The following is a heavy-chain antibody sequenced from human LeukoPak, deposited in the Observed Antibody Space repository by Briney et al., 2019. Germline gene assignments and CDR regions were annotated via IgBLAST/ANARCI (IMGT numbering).Heavy chain of an antibody. CDR2: IYYSGST. Sequence: PSETLSLTCTVSGGSISSYYWSWIRQPPGKGLEWIGYIYYSGSTNYNPSLKSRVTISVDTSKNQFSLKLSSVTAADTAVYYCARDGCSRGSCYFGYYYYYMDVWGKGTTVTVSS. D-gene: IGHD2-15*01. CDR3: ARDGCSRGSCYFGYYYYYMDV. J-gene: IGHJ6*03. CDR1: GGSISSYY. V-gene: IGHV4-59*01.